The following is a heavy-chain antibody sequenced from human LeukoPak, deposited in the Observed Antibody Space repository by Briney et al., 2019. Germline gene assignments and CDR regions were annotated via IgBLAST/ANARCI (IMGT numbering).Heavy chain of an antibody. Sequence: PSQTLSLTCTVSGGSLSSGSYYWSWIRQPAGKGLEWIGRIYTSGSTNYNPSLKSRVTISVDTSKNQFSLKLSSVTAADTAVYYCARDQTYYDILAGYHPKNYFDYWGQGTLVTVSS. CDR3: ARDQTYYDILAGYHPKNYFDY. J-gene: IGHJ4*02. D-gene: IGHD3-9*01. CDR1: GGSLSSGSYY. V-gene: IGHV4-61*02. CDR2: IYTSGST.